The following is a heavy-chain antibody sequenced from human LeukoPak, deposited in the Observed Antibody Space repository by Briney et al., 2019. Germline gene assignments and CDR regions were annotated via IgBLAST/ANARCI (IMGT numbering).Heavy chain of an antibody. V-gene: IGHV3-30*02. J-gene: IGHJ4*02. CDR2: IRYDGSNK. CDR1: GFTFNAYA. Sequence: GGSLRLSCAASGFTFNAYAMHWVRQAPGKGLEWVAFIRYDGSNKYYADSVKGRFTISRDSSKNTLYLQMTSLRADDTAVYYCAKDPDYWGQGTLVTVSS. CDR3: AKDPDY.